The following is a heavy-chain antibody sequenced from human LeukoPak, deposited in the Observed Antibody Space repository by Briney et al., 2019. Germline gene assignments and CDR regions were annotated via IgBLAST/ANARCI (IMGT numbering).Heavy chain of an antibody. CDR3: ASRPPYCGGDCYPYYFDY. CDR1: GGSFSGYY. Sequence: PSETLSLTCAVYGGSFSGYYWSWIRQPPGKGLEWIGEINHSGSTNYNPSLKSRVTISVDTSKDQFSLKLSSMTAADTAVYYCASRPPYCGGDCYPYYFDYWGQGTLVTVSS. V-gene: IGHV4-34*01. J-gene: IGHJ4*02. D-gene: IGHD2-21*02. CDR2: INHSGST.